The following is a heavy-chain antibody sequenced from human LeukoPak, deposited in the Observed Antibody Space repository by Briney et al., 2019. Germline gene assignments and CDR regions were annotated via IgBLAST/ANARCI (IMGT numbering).Heavy chain of an antibody. V-gene: IGHV1-69*04. CDR2: IIPILGIA. D-gene: IGHD2-2*01. CDR3: ARGGSTSFPFDY. J-gene: IGHJ4*02. Sequence: GASVKVSCKASGGTFSSYAISWVRQAPGQGLEWMGRIIPILGIANYAQKFQGRVTITADKSTSTAYMELSSLRSEDTAVYYCARGGSTSFPFDYWGQGTLVTVSS. CDR1: GGTFSSYA.